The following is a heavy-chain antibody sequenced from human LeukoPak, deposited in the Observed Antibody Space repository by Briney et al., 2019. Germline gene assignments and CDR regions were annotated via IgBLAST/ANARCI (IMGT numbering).Heavy chain of an antibody. V-gene: IGHV4-59*01. D-gene: IGHD2-15*01. Sequence: SETLSLTRTVSGGSISSYYWSWIRQPPGKGLEWIGYIYYSGSTNYNPSLKSRVTISVDTSKNQFSLKLSSVTAADTAVYYCARDPRCSGGSCYAADAFDIWGQGTMVTVSS. J-gene: IGHJ3*02. CDR3: ARDPRCSGGSCYAADAFDI. CDR1: GGSISSYY. CDR2: IYYSGST.